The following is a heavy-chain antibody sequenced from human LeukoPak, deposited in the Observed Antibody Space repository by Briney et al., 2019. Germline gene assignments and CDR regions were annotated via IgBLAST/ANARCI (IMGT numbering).Heavy chain of an antibody. D-gene: IGHD1-26*01. J-gene: IGHJ4*02. CDR2: IYYSGST. V-gene: IGHV4-39*01. Sequence: SETLSLTCTVSGGSISSSSYYWGWIRQPPGRGLEWIGSIYYSGSTYYNLSLKSRVTISVDTSKNQFSLKLSSVTAADTAVYYCRSGSYYRYALRDYWGQGTLVTVSS. CDR1: GGSISSSSYY. CDR3: RSGSYYRYALRDY.